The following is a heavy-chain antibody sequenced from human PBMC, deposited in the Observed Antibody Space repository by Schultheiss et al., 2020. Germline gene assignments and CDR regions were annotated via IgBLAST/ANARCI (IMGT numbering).Heavy chain of an antibody. V-gene: IGHV3-74*01. CDR1: GFTFSRHW. D-gene: IGHD1-26*01. CDR2: INSDGSTT. CDR3: ARDCSGTYCRPLDY. J-gene: IGHJ4*02. Sequence: CGSLRLSCAASGFTFSRHWMHWVRQAPGKGLVWVSRINSDGSTTNYADSVKGRFTISRDNAQNTLYLQMNSLRAEDTALYYCARDCSGTYCRPLDYWGQGTMVTVSS.